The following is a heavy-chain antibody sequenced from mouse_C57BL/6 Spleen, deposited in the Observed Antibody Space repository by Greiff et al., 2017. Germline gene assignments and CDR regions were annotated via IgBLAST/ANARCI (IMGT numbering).Heavy chain of an antibody. J-gene: IGHJ4*01. D-gene: IGHD2-2*01. CDR1: GYTFTSYW. Sequence: VQLQQPGAELVKPGASVKLSCTASGYTFTSYWMHWVKQRPGQGLEWIGMIHPNSGSTNYNEKFKSKATLTVDKSSSTAYMQLSSLTSEDSAVYYCARGATMVTPYAMDYWGQGTSVTVSS. CDR2: IHPNSGST. CDR3: ARGATMVTPYAMDY. V-gene: IGHV1-64*01.